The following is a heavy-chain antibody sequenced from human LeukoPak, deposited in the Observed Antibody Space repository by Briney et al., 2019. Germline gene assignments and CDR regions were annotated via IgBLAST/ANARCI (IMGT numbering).Heavy chain of an antibody. CDR2: TNPNSGNT. J-gene: IGHJ6*02. D-gene: IGHD3-16*01. CDR1: GYTFTIYD. V-gene: IGHV1-8*01. CDR3: ARGRGGPFYNFYGMDV. Sequence: GASVRVSCKASGYTFTIYDINWVRQATGQGLEWMGWTNPNSGNTGYAQKFQGRVTLTRNTSISTAYMELSSLRSEDTAVYYCARGRGGPFYNFYGMDVWGQGTTVTVSS.